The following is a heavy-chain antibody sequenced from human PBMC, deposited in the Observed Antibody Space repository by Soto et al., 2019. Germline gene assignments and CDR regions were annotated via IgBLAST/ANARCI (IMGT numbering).Heavy chain of an antibody. V-gene: IGHV3-48*02. CDR2: ISSRSYTI. Sequence: VQLVESGGGLVQPGGSLRLSCAASGFTFSTYSMNWVRQAPVQGLEWVSYISSRSYTIYYVDSVKGRFTISRDNAKNSLYLQMNSLRDEDTAVYYCARGGSSSDNGLDVWGQGTTVTVSS. CDR1: GFTFSTYS. J-gene: IGHJ6*02. CDR3: ARGGSSSDNGLDV. D-gene: IGHD6-6*01.